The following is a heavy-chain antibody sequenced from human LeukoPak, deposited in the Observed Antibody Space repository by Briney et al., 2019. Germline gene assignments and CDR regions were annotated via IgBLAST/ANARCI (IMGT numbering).Heavy chain of an antibody. D-gene: IGHD3-3*01. J-gene: IGHJ5*02. CDR1: GVSISHGDYY. Sequence: TSETLSLTCTVSGVSISHGDYYWTWIRQPPGKGLEWIAYIYYSGSTYYNPSLKSRVTISVDTSKNQFSLKLSSVTAADTAVYYCARGLPPKTYYDFWSGYYNWFDPWGQGTLVTVSS. V-gene: IGHV4-30-4*01. CDR3: ARGLPPKTYYDFWSGYYNWFDP. CDR2: IYYSGST.